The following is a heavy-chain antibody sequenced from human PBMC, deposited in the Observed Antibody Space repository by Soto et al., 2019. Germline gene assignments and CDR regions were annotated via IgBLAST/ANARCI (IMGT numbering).Heavy chain of an antibody. CDR1: GFTFSTVD. Sequence: EVRLLESGGGLVQPGGSLRLSCAASGFTFSTVDMSWDRQAPGRGLEWVSFISDDGSRTYYADAVKGRFTISRDNSKHTLYLQMNSLTAEDTAVYACVKGGWLDFWGQGTLVTVS. CDR2: ISDDGSRT. D-gene: IGHD6-19*01. J-gene: IGHJ4*02. V-gene: IGHV3-23*01. CDR3: VKGGWLDF.